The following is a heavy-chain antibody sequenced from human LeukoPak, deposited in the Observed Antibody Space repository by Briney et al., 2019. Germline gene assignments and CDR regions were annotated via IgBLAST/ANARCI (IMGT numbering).Heavy chain of an antibody. Sequence: SETLSLTCTVSGGTISSNHYYWAWIRQPPGKGLEWLGSIYYRGTTYYNPSLKSRVTISVDTSKNQFSLQLNSVTAADTAVYYCARQSAVGYCSSTSCYRWFDPWGQGTLVTVSS. V-gene: IGHV4-39*01. J-gene: IGHJ5*02. CDR1: GGTISSNHYY. CDR2: IYYRGTT. CDR3: ARQSAVGYCSSTSCYRWFDP. D-gene: IGHD2-2*02.